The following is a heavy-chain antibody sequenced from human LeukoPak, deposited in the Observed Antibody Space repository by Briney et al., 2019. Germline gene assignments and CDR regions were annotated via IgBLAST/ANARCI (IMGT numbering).Heavy chain of an antibody. J-gene: IGHJ4*02. CDR2: INPNSGGT. Sequence: ASVKVSCKASGYMSTAPYIHWMRQAPGQGLEWMGWINPNSGGTRYAQTFQGRITVTRDTSTSTAYMELSGLRDDDTAVYYCARVGYCTKGVCMNYDYWGQGTLVTVSS. CDR3: ARVGYCTKGVCMNYDY. D-gene: IGHD2-8*01. CDR1: GYMSTAPY. V-gene: IGHV1-2*02.